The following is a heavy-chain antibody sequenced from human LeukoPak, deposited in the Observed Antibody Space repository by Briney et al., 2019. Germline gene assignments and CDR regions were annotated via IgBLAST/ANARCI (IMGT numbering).Heavy chain of an antibody. Sequence: ASVKVSCKASGYTFTSYGISWVRQAPGQGLEWMGWISAYNGNTNYAQKLQGRVTMTTDTSTSTAYMELRSLRSDDTAVYYCARVDGFDCSSTSCYGDYFDYWGQGTLVTVSS. V-gene: IGHV1-18*01. J-gene: IGHJ4*02. CDR2: ISAYNGNT. CDR3: ARVDGFDCSSTSCYGDYFDY. CDR1: GYTFTSYG. D-gene: IGHD2-2*01.